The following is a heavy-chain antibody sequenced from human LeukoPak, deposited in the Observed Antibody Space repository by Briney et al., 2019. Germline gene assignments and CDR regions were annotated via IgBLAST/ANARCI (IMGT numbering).Heavy chain of an antibody. Sequence: PGGSLRLSCAASGFTFSSYSMNWVRQAPGKGLEWVSYISSSSSTIYYADSVKGRFTISRDNAKNSLYLQMNSLRAEDTAVYYCARDRRVTMIVVVITDAFGIWGQGTMVTVSS. CDR1: GFTFSSYS. V-gene: IGHV3-48*01. D-gene: IGHD3-22*01. CDR3: ARDRRVTMIVVVITDAFGI. CDR2: ISSSSSTI. J-gene: IGHJ3*02.